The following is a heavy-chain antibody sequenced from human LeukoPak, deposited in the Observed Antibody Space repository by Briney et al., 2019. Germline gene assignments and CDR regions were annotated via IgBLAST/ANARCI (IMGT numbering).Heavy chain of an antibody. D-gene: IGHD5-24*01. V-gene: IGHV5-51*01. Sequence: GESLKISCKGSEYSFTNHWIGWVRRMPGKGLEWMGIIYPGDSDTRYSPSFQGQVTISADTSISTAYLQWSSLKASDTAMYYCARLEGRDGYNSPFDYWGQGTLVTVSS. CDR3: ARLEGRDGYNSPFDY. CDR2: IYPGDSDT. J-gene: IGHJ4*02. CDR1: EYSFTNHW.